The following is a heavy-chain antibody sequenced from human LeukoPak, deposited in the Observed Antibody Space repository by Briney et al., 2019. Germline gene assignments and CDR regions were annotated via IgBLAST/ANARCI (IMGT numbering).Heavy chain of an antibody. CDR1: GFTFSSYW. J-gene: IGHJ4*02. D-gene: IGHD3-3*01. V-gene: IGHV3-7*01. CDR2: IKQDGSEK. Sequence: GGSLRLSCAASGFTFSSYWMSWVRQAPEKGLEWVANIKQDGSEKYYVDSVKGRFTISRDNARNSLYLQMNSLRAEDTAVYYCARDHRIFGVVTLPGDYWGQGTLVTVSS. CDR3: ARDHRIFGVVTLPGDY.